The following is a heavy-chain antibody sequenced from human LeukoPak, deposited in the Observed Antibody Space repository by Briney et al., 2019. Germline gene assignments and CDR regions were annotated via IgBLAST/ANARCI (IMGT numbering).Heavy chain of an antibody. Sequence: PSETLSLTCTVSGGSISSYYWTWIRQPPGKGLEWIGYIYYSGSTNYNPSLKSRVTISVDTSKNQFSLKLSSVTAADTAVYYCASGPYGSGSNNWFDPWGQGTLVTVSS. J-gene: IGHJ5*02. D-gene: IGHD3-10*01. V-gene: IGHV4-59*01. CDR3: ASGPYGSGSNNWFDP. CDR1: GGSISSYY. CDR2: IYYSGST.